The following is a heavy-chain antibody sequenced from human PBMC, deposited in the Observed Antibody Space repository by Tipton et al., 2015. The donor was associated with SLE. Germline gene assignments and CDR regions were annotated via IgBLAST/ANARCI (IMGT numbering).Heavy chain of an antibody. V-gene: IGHV3-30*04. J-gene: IGHJ3*02. CDR3: AREEGYYGAFDI. Sequence: SLRLSCAASGLTFSSYTMIWVRQAPGKGLEWVAVISYDGSNKYYSDSVKGRFTISRDNSKNTLYLQMNSLRVEDTAVYYCAREEGYYGAFDIWGQGTVVTVSS. D-gene: IGHD3-10*01. CDR1: GLTFSSYT. CDR2: ISYDGSNK.